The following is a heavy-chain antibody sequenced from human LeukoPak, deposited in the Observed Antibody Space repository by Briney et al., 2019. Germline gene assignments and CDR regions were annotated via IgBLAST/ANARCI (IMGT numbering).Heavy chain of an antibody. D-gene: IGHD2-2*01. CDR2: ISGSGGST. CDR1: GFTFSSYA. J-gene: IGHJ4*02. Sequence: GGSLRLSCAASGFTFSSYAMSWVRQAPGKGLEWVSAISGSGGSTYYADSVKGRFTISRDNSKNTLYLQMNGLRAEDTAVYYCAKDRADIVVVPAALLHNWGQGTLVTVSS. CDR3: AKDRADIVVVPAALLHN. V-gene: IGHV3-23*01.